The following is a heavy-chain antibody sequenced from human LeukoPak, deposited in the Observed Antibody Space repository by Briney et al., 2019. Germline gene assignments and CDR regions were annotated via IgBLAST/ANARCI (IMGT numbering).Heavy chain of an antibody. CDR1: GFTLSSIY. CDR2: ISGGGAT. V-gene: IGHV3-66*01. J-gene: IGHJ6*02. D-gene: IGHD5-24*01. CDR3: ASRDKGYYFGMDV. Sequence: GGSLRLSCAASGFTLSSIYMSWVRQAPGKGLEWVSIISGGGATYYADSVKGRFTISRDNSKNTLSLQMNSLRAEDTAVYYCASRDKGYYFGMDVWGQGTTVTVSS.